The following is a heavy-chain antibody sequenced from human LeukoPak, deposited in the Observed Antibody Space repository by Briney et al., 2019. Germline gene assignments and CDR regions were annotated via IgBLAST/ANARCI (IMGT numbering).Heavy chain of an antibody. CDR2: INHSGST. CDR3: ARTSGYSSGWYLYHYMDV. D-gene: IGHD6-19*01. J-gene: IGHJ6*03. CDR1: GGSFSGYY. Sequence: PSETLSLTCAVYGGSFSGYYWSWIRQPPGKGLEWIGEINHSGSTNYNPSLKSRVTISVDTSKNQFSLKLSSVTAADTAVYYCARTSGYSSGWYLYHYMDVWGKGTTVTVSS. V-gene: IGHV4-34*01.